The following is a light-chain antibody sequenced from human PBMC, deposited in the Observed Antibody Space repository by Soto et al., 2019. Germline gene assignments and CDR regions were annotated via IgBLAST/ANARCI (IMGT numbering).Light chain of an antibody. V-gene: IGLV2-14*01. CDR3: SSYTSSSTFDVV. J-gene: IGLJ2*01. CDR2: EVR. CDR1: RSDVGGDNY. Sequence: QSALTQPASVSGSPGQSITISCTGTRSDVGGDNYVSWYQQHPGKAPKLMIYEVRNRPSGVSNRFSGSKSGNTASLTISGLQAEDEADYYCSSYTSSSTFDVVFGGGTQLTVL.